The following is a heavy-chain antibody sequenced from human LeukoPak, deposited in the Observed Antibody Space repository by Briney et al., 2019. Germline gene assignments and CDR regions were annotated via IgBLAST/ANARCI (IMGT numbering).Heavy chain of an antibody. CDR1: GFTFSSYS. CDR2: ISSGSNTI. V-gene: IGHV3-48*01. CDR3: ARTPSGYETDYYFDY. Sequence: QSWGALRLSCAASGFTFSSYSMNWVRQAPGKGLEWVSYISSGSNTIYYADSVKGRFTISRDNAKNSLFLQMNSLRAEDTAVYYCARTPSGYETDYYFDYWGQGTLVTVSS. D-gene: IGHD5-12*01. J-gene: IGHJ4*02.